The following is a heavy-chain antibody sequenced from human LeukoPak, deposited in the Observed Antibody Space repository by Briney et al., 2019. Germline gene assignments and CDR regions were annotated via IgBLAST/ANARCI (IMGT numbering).Heavy chain of an antibody. CDR2: FDPEDGET. Sequence: ASVKVSCKVSGYTLTELSMHWVRQAPGKGLEWMGGFDPEDGETIYAQKFQGRVTMTEDTSTDTAYMELSSLRSEDTAVYYCATVDRRKWELLWIWTLDYWGQGTLVTVSS. D-gene: IGHD1-26*01. V-gene: IGHV1-24*01. CDR1: GYTLTELS. J-gene: IGHJ4*02. CDR3: ATVDRRKWELLWIWTLDY.